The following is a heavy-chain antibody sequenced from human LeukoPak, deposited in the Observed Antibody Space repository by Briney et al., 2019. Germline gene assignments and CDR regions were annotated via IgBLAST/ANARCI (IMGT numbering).Heavy chain of an antibody. Sequence: GGSLRLSCAASGFTFDDYAMHWVRQAPGKGLEWVSVIYSGGITYYADSVKGRFTISRDNSKNTLYLQMNSLRAEDTAVYYCARGGWELSYWGQGTLVTVSS. J-gene: IGHJ4*02. CDR3: ARGGWELSY. V-gene: IGHV3-53*01. CDR2: IYSGGIT. CDR1: GFTFDDYA. D-gene: IGHD1-26*01.